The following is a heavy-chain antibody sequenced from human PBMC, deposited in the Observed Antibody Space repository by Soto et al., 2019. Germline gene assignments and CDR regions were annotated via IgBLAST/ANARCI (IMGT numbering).Heavy chain of an antibody. Sequence: SETLSLTCAVSGGSISSSYWWNWVRQPPGKGLEWIGKIYHSGSTNYNPSLKNRVTISVDKSNNQFSLRLSSVTAADTAVYFCVPSLNYDFWRDGGRHYYFDYWGRGTLVTVSS. D-gene: IGHD3-3*01. CDR2: IYHSGST. CDR1: GGSISSSYW. V-gene: IGHV4-4*02. CDR3: VPSLNYDFWRDGGRHYYFDY. J-gene: IGHJ4*02.